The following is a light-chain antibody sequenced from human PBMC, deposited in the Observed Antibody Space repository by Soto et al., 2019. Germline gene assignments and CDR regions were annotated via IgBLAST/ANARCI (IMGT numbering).Light chain of an antibody. CDR2: WAS. Sequence: DIVMTQSPDSLAVSPGERATINCKSSQSLVHSSNNKNYLIWYQQKPGQPPKLLIYWASTRESGVPERFSGSGSGTDFTLTISSLQTEDAAVYFCQQYYRSPVTFGGGNKVEIK. CDR3: QQYYRSPVT. V-gene: IGKV4-1*01. CDR1: QSLVHSSNNKNY. J-gene: IGKJ4*01.